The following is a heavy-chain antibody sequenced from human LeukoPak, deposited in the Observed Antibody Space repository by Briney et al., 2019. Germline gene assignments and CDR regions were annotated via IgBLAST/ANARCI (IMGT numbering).Heavy chain of an antibody. J-gene: IGHJ3*02. CDR2: FDPEDAEK. CDR3: ATCDISGAYRAFHI. Sequence: ASVKASCKVSGYALSELSMHWVRQAPGEGLEWMGGFDPEDAEKIYAQKFQGRVTMTEDTSTDTAYMELSSLRSEDTAVYYCATCDISGAYRAFHIWGQGTVVTVSS. V-gene: IGHV1-24*01. D-gene: IGHD3-9*01. CDR1: GYALSELS.